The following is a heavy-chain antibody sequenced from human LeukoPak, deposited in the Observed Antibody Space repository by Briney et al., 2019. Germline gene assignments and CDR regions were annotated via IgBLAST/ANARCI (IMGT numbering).Heavy chain of an antibody. D-gene: IGHD6-6*01. Sequence: SETLSLTCAVYGGSFSGYYWSWIRQPPGKGLEWIGEINHSGSTNYNPSLKSRVTISVDTFKNQFSLKLSSVTAADTAVYYCARVVPRSSSFDYWGQGTLVTVSS. CDR3: ARVVPRSSSFDY. CDR1: GGSFSGYY. J-gene: IGHJ4*02. CDR2: INHSGST. V-gene: IGHV4-34*01.